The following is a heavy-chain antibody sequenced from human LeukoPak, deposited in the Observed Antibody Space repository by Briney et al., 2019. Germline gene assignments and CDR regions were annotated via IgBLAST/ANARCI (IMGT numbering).Heavy chain of an antibody. J-gene: IGHJ2*01. Sequence: GSLRVSCAASGFPLRNYSMNWVRPAPGEGVEWVSSISSSSSYIYYADSMKGRFTISRDNAKNSLYLQMNSLRAEDTAVYYCARDLYYDGSGGDLWGRGTLVTVSS. CDR2: ISSSSSYI. D-gene: IGHD3-22*01. CDR1: GFPLRNYS. CDR3: ARDLYYDGSGGDL. V-gene: IGHV3-21*06.